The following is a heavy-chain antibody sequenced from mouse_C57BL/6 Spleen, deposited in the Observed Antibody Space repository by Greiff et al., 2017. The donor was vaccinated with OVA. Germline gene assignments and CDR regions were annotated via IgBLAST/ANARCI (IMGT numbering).Heavy chain of an antibody. CDR1: GYTFTSYW. D-gene: IGHD1-1*01. V-gene: IGHV1-64*01. Sequence: VKLQQPGAELVKPGASVKLSCKASGYTFTSYWMHWVKQRPGQGLEWIGMIHPNSGSTNYNEKFKSKATLTVDKSSSTAYMQLSSLTSEDSAVYYCARSDYGSSPFDYWGQGTTLTVSS. CDR3: ARSDYGSSPFDY. CDR2: IHPNSGST. J-gene: IGHJ2*01.